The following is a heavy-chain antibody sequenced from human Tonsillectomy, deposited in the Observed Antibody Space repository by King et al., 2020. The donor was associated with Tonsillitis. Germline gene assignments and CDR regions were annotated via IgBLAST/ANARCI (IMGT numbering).Heavy chain of an antibody. D-gene: IGHD2-8*02. CDR2: INSDGSST. CDR1: GFIFSSYW. V-gene: IGHV3-74*01. J-gene: IGHJ3*02. Sequence: VQLVESGGGLVQPGGSLRLSCAVSGFIFSSYWMHWVRQGPGKGLVWVSRINSDGSSTSYADSVKGRFTISRDNAKNTVHLQMNSLRAEDTAIYYCARGGHYWEDAFATWGQGTMVTVSS. CDR3: ARGGHYWEDAFAT.